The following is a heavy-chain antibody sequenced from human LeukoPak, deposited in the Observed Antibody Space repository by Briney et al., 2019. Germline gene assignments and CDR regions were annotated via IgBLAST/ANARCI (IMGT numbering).Heavy chain of an antibody. J-gene: IGHJ4*02. V-gene: IGHV3-74*01. CDR1: GFTFSSYW. D-gene: IGHD3-22*01. Sequence: PGGSLRLSCAASGFTFSSYWMHWVRQAPGKGLVWVSRINSDGSSTTYADSVKGRFTMSRDNAKNTLYLQMNSLRAEHTAVYYCAAYDRSGYSFDYWGQGILVTVSS. CDR2: INSDGSST. CDR3: AAYDRSGYSFDY.